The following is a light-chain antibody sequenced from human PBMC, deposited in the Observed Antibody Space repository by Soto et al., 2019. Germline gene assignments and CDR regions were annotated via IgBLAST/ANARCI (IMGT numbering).Light chain of an antibody. V-gene: IGLV2-14*03. CDR3: SSYTASSTLL. CDR1: SSDVGGYNY. CDR2: EVS. Sequence: QSVLTQPASVSGSPGQSITISCTGTSSDVGGYNYVSWSQQLPGKAPKLLISEVSNRPSGVSNRFSGSKSGNTASLTISGLQADEEADYYCSSYTASSTLLFGTGTKVTVL. J-gene: IGLJ1*01.